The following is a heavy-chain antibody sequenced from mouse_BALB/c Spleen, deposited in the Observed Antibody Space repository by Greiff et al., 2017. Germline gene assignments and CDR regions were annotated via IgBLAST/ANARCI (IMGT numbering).Heavy chain of an antibody. D-gene: IGHD2-10*02. Sequence: EVKLVESGGGLVQPGGSRKLSCAASGFTFSSFGMHWVRQAPEKGLEWVAYISSGSSNIYYADTVKGRFTISRDNPKNTLFLQMTSLRSEDTAMYYCARNRYGNPYYYAMDYWGQGTSVTVSS. J-gene: IGHJ4*01. CDR2: ISSGSSNI. CDR3: ARNRYGNPYYYAMDY. V-gene: IGHV5-17*02. CDR1: GFTFSSFG.